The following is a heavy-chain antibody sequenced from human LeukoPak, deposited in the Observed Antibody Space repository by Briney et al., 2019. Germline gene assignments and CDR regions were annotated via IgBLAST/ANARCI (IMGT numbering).Heavy chain of an antibody. CDR2: ISYDGSNK. CDR3: ARVRAPASYLYCSSTSCYTGTDAFDI. Sequence: GGSLRLSCAASGFTFSSYAMHWVRQAPGKGLEWVAVISYDGSNKYYADSVKGRFTTSRDNSKNTLYLQMNSLRAEDTAVYYCARVRAPASYLYCSSTSCYTGTDAFDIWGQGTMVTVSS. J-gene: IGHJ3*02. D-gene: IGHD2-2*02. V-gene: IGHV3-30-3*01. CDR1: GFTFSSYA.